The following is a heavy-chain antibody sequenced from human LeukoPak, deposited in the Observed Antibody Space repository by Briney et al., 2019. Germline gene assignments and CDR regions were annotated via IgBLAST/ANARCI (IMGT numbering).Heavy chain of an antibody. Sequence: GASVEVSCKASGYTFTSYGISWVRQAPGQGLEWMGWISAYNGNTNYAQKLQGRVTMTTDTSTSTAYMELRSLRSDDTAVYYCARDLGVVVPAAIDYWGQGTLVTVSS. J-gene: IGHJ4*02. CDR1: GYTFTSYG. D-gene: IGHD2-2*01. V-gene: IGHV1-18*01. CDR3: ARDLGVVVPAAIDY. CDR2: ISAYNGNT.